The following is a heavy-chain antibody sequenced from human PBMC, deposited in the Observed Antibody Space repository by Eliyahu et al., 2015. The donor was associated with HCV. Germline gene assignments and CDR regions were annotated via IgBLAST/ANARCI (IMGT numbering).Heavy chain of an antibody. Sequence: QVTLKESGPALVKPTETLTLTCTVXGFSLSXDRMGVSWXXQPPGKAPXWLAHILSNGEKSYRTSLRTRLSISKDTSKSQVVLTMTNMDPVDTATYYCARRTVFGVDLYALDVWGQGTTVTVSS. CDR2: ILSNGEK. V-gene: IGHV2-26*01. CDR1: GFSLSXDRMG. CDR3: ARRTVFGVDLYALDV. J-gene: IGHJ6*02. D-gene: IGHD3-3*01.